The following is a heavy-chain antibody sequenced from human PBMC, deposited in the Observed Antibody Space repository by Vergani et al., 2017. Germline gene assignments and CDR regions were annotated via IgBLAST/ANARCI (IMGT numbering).Heavy chain of an antibody. D-gene: IGHD3-9*01. CDR1: GGTFSSYA. V-gene: IGHV1-69*12. J-gene: IGHJ5*02. CDR3: ARVVSRGILTKLAWFDP. Sequence: QVQLVQSGAEVKKPGSSVKVSCKASGGTFSSYAISWVRQAPGQGLEWMGGIIPIFGTANYAQKFQGRVTITADESNSTAYMELSSLRSEDTAVYYCARVVSRGILTKLAWFDPWGQGTLVTVSS. CDR2: IIPIFGTA.